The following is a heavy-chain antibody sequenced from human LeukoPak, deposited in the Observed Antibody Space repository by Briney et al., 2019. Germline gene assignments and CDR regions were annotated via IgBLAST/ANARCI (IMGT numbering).Heavy chain of an antibody. Sequence: SETLSLTCTVSGGSINSGGYYWSWIRQHPGKGLEWIGYIYYSGSTYYNPSLKSRVTISVDTSKNQFSLKLSSVTAADTAVYYCARTVVTATQYYFDYWGQGTLVTVSS. J-gene: IGHJ4*02. V-gene: IGHV4-31*03. CDR2: IYYSGST. CDR3: ARTVVTATQYYFDY. CDR1: GGSINSGGYY. D-gene: IGHD2-21*02.